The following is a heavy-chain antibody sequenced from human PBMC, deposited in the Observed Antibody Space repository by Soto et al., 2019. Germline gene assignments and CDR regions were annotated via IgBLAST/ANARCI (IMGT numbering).Heavy chain of an antibody. J-gene: IGHJ5*02. CDR1: GFIVSSNY. CDR3: ARGRDKLDWFDP. D-gene: IGHD3-16*02. V-gene: IGHV3-53*01. Sequence: EVHLVESGGGLIQPGGSLRLSCAASGFIVSSNYMSWVRQAPGKGLEWVSIIYSGGSTYYADSVKGRFTISRDHSKNTVYLQVNSLRTDDTAVYYCARGRDKLDWFDPWGQGTQVTVSS. CDR2: IYSGGST.